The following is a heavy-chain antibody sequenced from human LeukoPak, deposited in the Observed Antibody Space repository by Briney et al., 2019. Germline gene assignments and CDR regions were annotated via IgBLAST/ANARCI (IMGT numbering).Heavy chain of an antibody. J-gene: IGHJ4*02. CDR3: ARDRSAVAGDS. CDR1: GDSVSSNSAA. D-gene: IGHD6-19*01. V-gene: IGHV6-1*01. Sequence: SQTLSLTCAISGDSVSSNSAACNWIRQSPSRGLECLGRTYYRSKWYNDYAVSVKSRITINPDTSKNQCSLQLTSVPPEDTAVYYCARDRSAVAGDSWGQGTLVTVSS. CDR2: TYYRSKWYN.